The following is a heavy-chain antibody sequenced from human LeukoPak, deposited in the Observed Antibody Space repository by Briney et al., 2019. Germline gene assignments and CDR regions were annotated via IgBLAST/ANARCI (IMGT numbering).Heavy chain of an antibody. CDR3: ARENWYSDY. Sequence: ASVKVSCKASGYIFTHYRLHWMRQARGQGLEWMGWVNPDSGGTNYQQNFQGRVTMTRDTSISTVYMELSRLRSDDTAVYYCARENWYSDYWGQGTLVTVSS. CDR1: GYIFTHYR. D-gene: IGHD1-1*01. CDR2: VNPDSGGT. V-gene: IGHV1-2*02. J-gene: IGHJ4*02.